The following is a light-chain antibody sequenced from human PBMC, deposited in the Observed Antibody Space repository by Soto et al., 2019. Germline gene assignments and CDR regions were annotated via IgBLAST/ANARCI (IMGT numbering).Light chain of an antibody. J-gene: IGKJ1*01. CDR1: QSVSSY. Sequence: EIVLTQSPVTLSLSPGERATLSCRASQSVSSYLAWYQQKPGQAPRLLIYDASNRATGVLARFSGSGSGTDFTLTISSLEPEDFAVYYCQQRSNLVTFGQGTKVEIK. CDR3: QQRSNLVT. CDR2: DAS. V-gene: IGKV3-11*01.